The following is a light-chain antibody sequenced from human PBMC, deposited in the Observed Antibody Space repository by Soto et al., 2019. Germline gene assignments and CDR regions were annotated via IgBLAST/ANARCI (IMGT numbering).Light chain of an antibody. J-gene: IGKJ5*01. CDR1: QSVSSN. CDR2: GAS. Sequence: EIVMTQSPATLSVSPGERATLSCRASQSVSSNLAWYQQKAGQAPRLLMYGASTRATGIPARFSGSGSGTDFTLTISGLEPEDFALYYCQQRNNWPPITFGQGTRLEI. V-gene: IGKV3-15*01. CDR3: QQRNNWPPIT.